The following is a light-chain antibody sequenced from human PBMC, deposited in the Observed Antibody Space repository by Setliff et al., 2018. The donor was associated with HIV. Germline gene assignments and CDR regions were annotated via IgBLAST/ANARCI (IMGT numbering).Light chain of an antibody. CDR2: DAS. J-gene: IGKJ1*01. V-gene: IGKV3-15*01. CDR3: QHHNRWPPWT. CDR1: DSIVSN. Sequence: VMTQSPATLSVSPGDRATLSCRASDSIVSNLAWYQHKPGQPPRLVMYDASTRAAGVPDRFSGTVSGTHFTLTINNIQSEDFAVYYCQHHNRWPPWTFGRGTKVDNK.